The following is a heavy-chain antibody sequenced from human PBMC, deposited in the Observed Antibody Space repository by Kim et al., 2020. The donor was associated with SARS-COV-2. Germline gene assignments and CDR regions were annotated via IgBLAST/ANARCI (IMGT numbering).Heavy chain of an antibody. CDR3: SNNYGASVSYDF. D-gene: IGHD4-17*01. J-gene: IGHJ4*02. V-gene: IGHV3-23*01. Sequence: GGSLRLSCEASGFIFSSSAMTWVRQAPGKGLEWVSAISPASTTVYYADAVKGRFTTSRDNPKSTVFLHMNSLRAEDTAIYYCSNNYGASVSYDFWGQGTL. CDR2: ISPASTTV. CDR1: GFIFSSSA.